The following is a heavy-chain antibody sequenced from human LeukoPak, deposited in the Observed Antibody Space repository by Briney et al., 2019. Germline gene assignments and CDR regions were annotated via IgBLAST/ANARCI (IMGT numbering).Heavy chain of an antibody. CDR1: GGSNSGDF. D-gene: IGHD5-12*01. V-gene: IGHV4-4*07. J-gene: IGHJ4*02. CDR3: AREPTSGREPTSGRPLDY. Sequence: SETLSLTCTVSGGSNSGDFWTWIRQPAGKGLEWIGRIYSSGSNNYNPSLKSRVTMSLDTSKNHFSLNLTSVTAADTAVYYCAREPTSGREPTSGRPLDYWGQGTLVTVSS. CDR2: IYSSGSN.